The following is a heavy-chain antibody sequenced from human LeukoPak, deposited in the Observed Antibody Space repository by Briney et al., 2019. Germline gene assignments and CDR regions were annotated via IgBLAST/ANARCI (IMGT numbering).Heavy chain of an antibody. J-gene: IGHJ6*02. CDR3: ARGGGLDV. D-gene: IGHD3-16*01. V-gene: IGHV3-7*03. Sequence: GGSLRLSCAASGFTFSNYWMHWARQAPGKGLEWVASINHNGNVNYYVDSVKGRFTISRDNAKNSLYLQMSNLRAEDTAVYFCARGGGLDVWGQGATVTVSS. CDR2: INHNGNVN. CDR1: GFTFSNYW.